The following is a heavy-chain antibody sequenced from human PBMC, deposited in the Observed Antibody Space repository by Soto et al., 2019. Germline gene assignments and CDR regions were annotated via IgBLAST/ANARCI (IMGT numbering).Heavy chain of an antibody. J-gene: IGHJ4*02. CDR3: ARGLRQQLGDRGV. CDR1: GYTFTSYA. V-gene: IGHV1-3*01. CDR2: INAGNGNT. Sequence: QVQLVQSGAEVKKPGASVKVSCKASGYTFTSYAMHWVRQAPGQRLEWMGWINAGNGNTKYSQKFQGRVTITRDTSASTAYMELSSLISEDTAVYYCARGLRQQLGDRGVWGQGTLVTVSS. D-gene: IGHD6-13*01.